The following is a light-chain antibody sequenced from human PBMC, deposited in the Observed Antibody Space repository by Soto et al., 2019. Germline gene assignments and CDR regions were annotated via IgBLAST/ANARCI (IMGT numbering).Light chain of an antibody. V-gene: IGKV3D-15*01. J-gene: IGKJ3*01. CDR2: GAS. Sequence: EIVMTQSPATLSVSPGERATLSCRASQSVSSNLAWYQQKPGQAPRLLIYGASIRATGIPARFSGSGSGTEFTLTSSSLPSEDFAVYYCQQYNNSPLFGPGTKVDIK. CDR3: QQYNNSPL. CDR1: QSVSSN.